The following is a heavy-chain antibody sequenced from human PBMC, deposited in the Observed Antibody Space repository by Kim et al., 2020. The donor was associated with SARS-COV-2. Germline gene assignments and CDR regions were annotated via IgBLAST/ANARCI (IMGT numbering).Heavy chain of an antibody. V-gene: IGHV1-46*01. CDR3: ARDGAGDVAGAFDI. Sequence: AQKFPGKITMTTDTSTSTIYMELSSLGSEDTAVYYCARDGAGDVAGAFDIWGQGTMVTVSS. J-gene: IGHJ3*02. D-gene: IGHD2-21*02.